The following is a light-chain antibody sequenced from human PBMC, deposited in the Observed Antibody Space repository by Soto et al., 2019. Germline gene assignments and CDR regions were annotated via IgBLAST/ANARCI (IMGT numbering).Light chain of an antibody. CDR3: LLYDDWQPIT. Sequence: EVVMTQSPGTLSASPGERATLSCRASRTIAGNVAGYQQKPGQAPRLLIFLTSTRAIGVPDRFSGGGSGTEFTLTISSLQSEDFAVYYCLLYDDWQPITFGQRTRLELK. J-gene: IGKJ5*01. CDR1: RTIAGN. V-gene: IGKV3D-15*01. CDR2: LTS.